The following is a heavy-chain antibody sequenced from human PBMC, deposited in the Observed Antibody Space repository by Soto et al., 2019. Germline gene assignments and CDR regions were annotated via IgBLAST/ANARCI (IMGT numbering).Heavy chain of an antibody. Sequence: GGSLRLSCAASGFTFSSYSMNWVRQAPGKGLEWVSSISSSSSYIYYADSVKGRFTISRDNAKNSLYLQMNSPRAEDTAVYYCARGGLVPAAIDTNWFDPWGQGTLVTVSS. CDR1: GFTFSSYS. CDR3: ARGGLVPAAIDTNWFDP. D-gene: IGHD2-2*01. V-gene: IGHV3-21*01. J-gene: IGHJ5*02. CDR2: ISSSSSYI.